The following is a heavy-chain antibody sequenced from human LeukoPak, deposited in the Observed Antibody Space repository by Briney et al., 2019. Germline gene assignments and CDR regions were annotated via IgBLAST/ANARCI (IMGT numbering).Heavy chain of an antibody. Sequence: ASVKVSCKTSGYTFTDYNGYWGRQAPGQGREWMGYIHPRSGYSESAQRFQGRLSMTRDVSTDTAYMELSTQTSDDTAVYYCARVTSGMRYNWFDPWGQGTLIIVSS. D-gene: IGHD2-2*01. CDR2: IHPRSGYS. V-gene: IGHV1-8*01. CDR1: GYTFTDYN. J-gene: IGHJ5*02. CDR3: ARVTSGMRYNWFDP.